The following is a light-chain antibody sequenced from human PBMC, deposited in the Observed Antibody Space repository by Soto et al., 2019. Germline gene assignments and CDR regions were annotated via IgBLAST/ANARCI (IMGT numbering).Light chain of an antibody. V-gene: IGKV3-20*01. Sequence: ALTQSTGTLSLSPGERATLSCRDGQNRASKYLAWYQQKAGQAPRLLIYGASSRANGIPDRFSGSGSGTDFTLTISRLEPEDFAVYYCQQYGSTFGQGTRMEIK. CDR2: GAS. J-gene: IGKJ5*01. CDR1: QNRASKY. CDR3: QQYGST.